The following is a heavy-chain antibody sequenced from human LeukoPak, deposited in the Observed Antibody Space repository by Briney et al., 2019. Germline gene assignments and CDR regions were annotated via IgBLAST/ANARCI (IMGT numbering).Heavy chain of an antibody. CDR3: ARNVLLWFGESEHYYYYYMDV. CDR1: GGTFSSYA. J-gene: IGHJ6*03. D-gene: IGHD3-10*01. V-gene: IGHV1-69*06. Sequence: SVKVSCKASGGTFSSYAISWVRQAPGQGLEWMGGIIPIFGTANYAQKFQGRVTITADKSTSTAYMELSSLRSEDTAVYYCARNVLLWFGESEHYYYYYMDVWGKGTTVTVSS. CDR2: IIPIFGTA.